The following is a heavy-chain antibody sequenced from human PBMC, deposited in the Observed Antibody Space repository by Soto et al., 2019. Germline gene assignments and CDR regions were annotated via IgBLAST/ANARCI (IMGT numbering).Heavy chain of an antibody. CDR3: AKELATFNDY. Sequence: GGPLRPPCPASVFPFSGYAMSWVRQAPGKGLEWVSVISGSGGSTYYADSVKGRFTISRDNSKNTLYLQMNSLIAEDTAVYYCAKELATFNDYWGQGTLVTVSS. V-gene: IGHV3-23*01. CDR1: VFPFSGYA. D-gene: IGHD1-26*01. CDR2: ISGSGGST. J-gene: IGHJ4*02.